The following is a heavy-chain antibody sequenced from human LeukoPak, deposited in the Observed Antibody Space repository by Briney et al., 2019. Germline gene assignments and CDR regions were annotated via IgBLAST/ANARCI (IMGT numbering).Heavy chain of an antibody. CDR2: ISGSGGST. D-gene: IGHD3-22*01. CDR1: GFTFGSYA. V-gene: IGHV3-23*01. J-gene: IGHJ1*01. CDR3: AMERYYYDSSGYYLQYFQH. Sequence: PGGSLRLSCAASGFTFGSYAMSWVRQAPGKGLEWVSAISGSGGSTYYADSVKGRFTISRDNSKNTLYLQMNSLRAEDTAVYYCAMERYYYDSSGYYLQYFQHWGQGTLVTVSS.